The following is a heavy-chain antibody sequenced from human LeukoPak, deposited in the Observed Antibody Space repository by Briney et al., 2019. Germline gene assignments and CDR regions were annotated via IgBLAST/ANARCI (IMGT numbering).Heavy chain of an antibody. CDR2: ISGSGGST. CDR3: ARDRDYYDSSGYYYVDAFDI. D-gene: IGHD3-22*01. V-gene: IGHV3-23*01. Sequence: GGSLRLSCAASGFTFSSYAMSWVRQAPGKGLEWVSAISGSGGSTYYADSVKGRFTISRDNSKNTLYLQMNSLRAEDTAVYYCARDRDYYDSSGYYYVDAFDIWGQGTMVTVSS. CDR1: GFTFSSYA. J-gene: IGHJ3*02.